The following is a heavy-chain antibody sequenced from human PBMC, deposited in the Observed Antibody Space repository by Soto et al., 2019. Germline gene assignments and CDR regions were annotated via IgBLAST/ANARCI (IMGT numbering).Heavy chain of an antibody. CDR1: GFTFADYA. CDR2: ISYSGDRQ. Sequence: QVQLKESGGGVVKTGGSLRLSCVASGFTFADYAMHWVRRIPGKGLEWVAVISYSGDRQYYAESVKGRLTISRANSKKPLYLQMFSLTSEDSAVFYCAGPPAAMITDRYNWFDSWGPGTQVTVSS. J-gene: IGHJ5*01. V-gene: IGHV3-30*01. CDR3: AGPPAAMITDRYNWFDS. D-gene: IGHD3-16*01.